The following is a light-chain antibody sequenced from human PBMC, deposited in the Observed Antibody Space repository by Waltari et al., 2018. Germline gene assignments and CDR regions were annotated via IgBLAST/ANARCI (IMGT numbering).Light chain of an antibody. CDR3: QRYNDWPPRPT. V-gene: IGKV3-15*01. Sequence: LVLTQSPATLSVSPGESATLSCRASQSISINLAWYQQKAGQSPRLRIYGASTRAPCIPARFSGTASGTEFTLTIISLQPEDFAVYYCQRYNDWPPRPTFGQGTKVEI. CDR2: GAS. J-gene: IGKJ1*01. CDR1: QSISIN.